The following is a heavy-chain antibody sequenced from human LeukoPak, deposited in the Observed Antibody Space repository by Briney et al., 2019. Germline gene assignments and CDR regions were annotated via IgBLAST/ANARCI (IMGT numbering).Heavy chain of an antibody. CDR1: GFTFSSYA. CDR3: ASNGVDTAMVRAN. D-gene: IGHD5-18*01. V-gene: IGHV3-23*01. Sequence: GGSLRLSCAASGFTFSSYAMSWVRQAPGKGLEWVSAISGSGGSTHYADSVKGRFTISRDNSKNTLYLQMNSLRAEDTAVYYCASNGVDTAMVRANWGQGTLVTVSS. CDR2: ISGSGGST. J-gene: IGHJ4*02.